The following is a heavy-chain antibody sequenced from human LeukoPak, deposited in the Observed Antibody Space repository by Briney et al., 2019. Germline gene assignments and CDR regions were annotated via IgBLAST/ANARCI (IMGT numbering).Heavy chain of an antibody. CDR3: ARGIWGFGDTNTFDP. Sequence: ASVKVSCKASGYTFTTYDINWVRQVTGQGLEWMGWMNPNSGNTGYAQKFQGRVTMTRNTSISTAYMELSSLRSEDTAVYYCARGIWGFGDTNTFDPWGQGTLVTVSS. CDR2: MNPNSGNT. D-gene: IGHD3-10*01. V-gene: IGHV1-8*01. J-gene: IGHJ5*02. CDR1: GYTFTTYD.